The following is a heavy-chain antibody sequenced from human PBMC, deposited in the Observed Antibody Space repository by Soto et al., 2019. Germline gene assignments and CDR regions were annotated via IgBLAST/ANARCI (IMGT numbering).Heavy chain of an antibody. J-gene: IGHJ5*02. CDR1: GYSFTNYW. V-gene: IGHV5-51*01. CDR3: ERHDVCNTPVCHNCFAP. Sequence: GESLKISCKGSGYSFTNYWIGWVRQMPGKGLEWMGSIYPGDSNTRYSPAFQGQVTISAAASITTAYLQWSSLKASDPAIYYCERHDVCNTPVCHNCFAPWGQGTLVTVSS. CDR2: IYPGDSNT. D-gene: IGHD2-15*01.